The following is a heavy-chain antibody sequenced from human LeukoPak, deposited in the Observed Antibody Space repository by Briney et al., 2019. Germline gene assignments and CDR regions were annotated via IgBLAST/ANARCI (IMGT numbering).Heavy chain of an antibody. V-gene: IGHV3-64D*06. D-gene: IGHD4-23*01. J-gene: IGHJ4*02. CDR3: VKDRWIDY. CDR1: GFTFSDYA. CDR2: ISSDGGST. Sequence: GGSLRLSCSASGFTFSDYAMHWVRQASGKGLKYVSSISSDGGSTYYADSVKGRFTISRDNSKNTLYLQMSSLRAEDTALYYCVKDRWIDYWGQGALVTVSS.